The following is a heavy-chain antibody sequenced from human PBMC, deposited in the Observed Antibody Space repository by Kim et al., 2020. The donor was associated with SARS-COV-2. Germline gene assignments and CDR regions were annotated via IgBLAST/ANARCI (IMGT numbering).Heavy chain of an antibody. Sequence: SETLSLTCSVSGGSVSDHYWSWIRQPAGKGLEWIGRIYISGDTNYHPSFSGRATISVDTSKNQISLKLNSGTAADTAVYYCAGDLYDLIWGKGIRVTVS. CDR2: IYISGDT. D-gene: IGHD2-8*01. V-gene: IGHV4-4*07. J-gene: IGHJ6*03. CDR1: GGSVSDHY. CDR3: AGDLYDLI.